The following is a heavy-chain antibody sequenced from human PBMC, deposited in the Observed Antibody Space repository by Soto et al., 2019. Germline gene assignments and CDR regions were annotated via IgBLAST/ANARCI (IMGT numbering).Heavy chain of an antibody. CDR1: GYTFTGYY. D-gene: IGHD3-22*01. Sequence: ASVKVSGKASGYTFTGYYMHWVRQAPGQGLEWMGWINPNSGGTNYAQKFQGRVTMTRDTSISTAYMELSRLRSDDTAVYYCARDLGDSSGYWFDPWGQGTLVTVSS. CDR2: INPNSGGT. J-gene: IGHJ5*02. V-gene: IGHV1-2*02. CDR3: ARDLGDSSGYWFDP.